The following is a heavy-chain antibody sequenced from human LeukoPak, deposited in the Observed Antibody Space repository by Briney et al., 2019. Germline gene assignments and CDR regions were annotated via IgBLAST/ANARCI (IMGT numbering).Heavy chain of an antibody. CDR3: ARWVYDSSGYYSDY. CDR2: INHSGST. Sequence: SETLSLTCAVYGGSFSGYYWSWIRQPPGKGLEWIGEINHSGSTNYNPSLKSRVTISVDTSKNQFSLKLSSLTAADTAVYYCARWVYDSSGYYSDYWAQGTLVTVSS. J-gene: IGHJ4*02. D-gene: IGHD3-22*01. CDR1: GGSFSGYY. V-gene: IGHV4-34*01.